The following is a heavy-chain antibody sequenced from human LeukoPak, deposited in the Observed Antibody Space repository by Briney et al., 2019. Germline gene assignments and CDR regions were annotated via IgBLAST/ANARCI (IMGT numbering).Heavy chain of an antibody. D-gene: IGHD2/OR15-2a*01. Sequence: SETLSLTCAVYGGSFSGYYWSWIRQPPGKGLEWIGEINHSGSTNYNPSLKSRVTISVDTSKNQCSLKLSSVTAADTAVYYWAVAGRGSFLYWGQGTLVAVPS. CDR1: GGSFSGYY. CDR3: AVAGRGSFLY. J-gene: IGHJ1*01. CDR2: INHSGST. V-gene: IGHV4-34*01.